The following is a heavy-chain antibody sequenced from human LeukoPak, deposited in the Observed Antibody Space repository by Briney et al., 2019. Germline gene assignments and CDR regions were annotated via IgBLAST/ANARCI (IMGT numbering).Heavy chain of an antibody. V-gene: IGHV3-21*01. CDR1: GFTFTSYS. J-gene: IGHJ4*02. CDR3: GGDRVFFWVGESHRAYYFDY. D-gene: IGHD3-16*01. CDR2: ISSSRSYI. Sequence: KSGGSLRVSCAASGFTFTSYSMNWVRQAPGKGLEWVSSISSSRSYIYYADSVKGRFTISRDNAKHSLYLQMNSLRAEDTAVYYCGGDRVFFWVGESHRAYYFDYWGRETLVTVS.